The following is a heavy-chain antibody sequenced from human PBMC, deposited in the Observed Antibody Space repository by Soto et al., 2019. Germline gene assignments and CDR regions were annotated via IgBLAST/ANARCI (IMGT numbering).Heavy chain of an antibody. D-gene: IGHD7-27*01. CDR2: ISYDGSNK. CDR1: GFTFSFYG. CDR3: AKDLGHGGRGAFDI. Sequence: QVQLVESGGGVVQPGRSLRLSCAASGFTFSFYGMHWVRQAPGKGLEWVAVISYDGSNKYYADSVKGRFTISRDNSXSTLYLQMNSLRAEDTAVYYCAKDLGHGGRGAFDIWGQGTMVTVSS. V-gene: IGHV3-30*18. J-gene: IGHJ3*02.